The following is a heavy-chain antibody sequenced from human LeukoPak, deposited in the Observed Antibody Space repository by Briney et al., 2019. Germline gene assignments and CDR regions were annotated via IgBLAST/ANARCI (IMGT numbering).Heavy chain of an antibody. J-gene: IGHJ3*02. V-gene: IGHV4-34*01. Sequence: SETLSLTCAVSGGSFSGYYWSWIRQPPGKGLEWIGEINHSGSTNYNPSLKSRVTISVDTSKNQFSLKLSSVTAADTAVYYCARGGVVVPADAFDIWGQGTMVTVSS. CDR2: INHSGST. CDR1: GGSFSGYY. CDR3: ARGGVVVPADAFDI. D-gene: IGHD2-2*01.